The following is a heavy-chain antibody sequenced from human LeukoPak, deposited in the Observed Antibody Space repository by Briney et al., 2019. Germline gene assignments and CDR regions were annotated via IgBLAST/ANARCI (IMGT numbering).Heavy chain of an antibody. V-gene: IGHV4-31*03. D-gene: IGHD1-26*01. CDR3: ARGIVGATGWFDP. CDR2: IYYSGST. Sequence: SQTLSLTCTVSGGSISSGGYYWSWIRQHPGKGLEWIGYIYYSGSTYYNPSLKSRVSISVDTSKNQFSLKLSSVTAADTAVYYCARGIVGATGWFDPWGQGTLVTVSS. CDR1: GGSISSGGYY. J-gene: IGHJ5*02.